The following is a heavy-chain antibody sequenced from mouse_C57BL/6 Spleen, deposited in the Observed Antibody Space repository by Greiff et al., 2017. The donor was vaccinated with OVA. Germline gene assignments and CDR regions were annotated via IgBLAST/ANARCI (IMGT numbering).Heavy chain of an antibody. Sequence: VQLQQPGAELVKPGASVKLSCKASGYTFTSYWMQWVKQRPGQGLEWIGEIDPSDSYTNYNQKFKGKATLTVDTSSSTAYMQLSSLTSEDSAVYYCADGYYSWFAYWGQGTLVTVSA. V-gene: IGHV1-50*01. CDR2: IDPSDSYT. CDR1: GYTFTSYW. J-gene: IGHJ3*01. CDR3: ADGYYSWFAY. D-gene: IGHD2-3*01.